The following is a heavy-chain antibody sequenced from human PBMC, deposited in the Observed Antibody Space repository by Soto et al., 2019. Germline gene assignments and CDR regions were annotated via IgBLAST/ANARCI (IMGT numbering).Heavy chain of an antibody. D-gene: IGHD5-12*01. V-gene: IGHV3-30*18. J-gene: IGHJ4*02. Sequence: GGSLRLSCAASGFTFSSYGMHWVRQAPGKGLEWVAVISYDGNNKYYADSVKGRFTISRDNPKNTLYLQMNSLRAEDTAVYYCAKDGYSVTYSFLDNWGQGTLVTVSS. CDR2: ISYDGNNK. CDR3: AKDGYSVTYSFLDN. CDR1: GFTFSSYG.